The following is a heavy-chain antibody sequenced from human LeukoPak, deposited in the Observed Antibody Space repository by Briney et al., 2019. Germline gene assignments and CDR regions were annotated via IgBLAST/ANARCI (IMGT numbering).Heavy chain of an antibody. V-gene: IGHV3-7*05. CDR1: GFTFTHWW. Sequence: GGSLRLSCAASGFTFTHWWMSWVRQAPGGGLEWVANIKQDGSEKYYVDSVKGRFAISRDNAKNSLYLQMNSLRAEDTAVYYCARDDSLYQDNAFDIWGQGTMVTVSS. CDR3: ARDDSLYQDNAFDI. CDR2: IKQDGSEK. D-gene: IGHD2-15*01. J-gene: IGHJ3*02.